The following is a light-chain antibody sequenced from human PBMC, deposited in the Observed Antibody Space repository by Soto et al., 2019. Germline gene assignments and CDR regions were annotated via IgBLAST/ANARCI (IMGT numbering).Light chain of an antibody. Sequence: EIVLTQSPVTLSLSPGERATLSCRASQSVSSSYLAWYQQKPGQAPRLLIYGASTRATGVPARFSGSGSGTEFTLTISSLQSEDFAVYYCQQYNRWRTFGQGTKVDIK. CDR3: QQYNRWRT. J-gene: IGKJ1*01. V-gene: IGKV3-15*01. CDR1: QSVSSSY. CDR2: GAS.